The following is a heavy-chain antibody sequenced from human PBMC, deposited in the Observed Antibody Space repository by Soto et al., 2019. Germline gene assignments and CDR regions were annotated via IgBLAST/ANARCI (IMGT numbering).Heavy chain of an antibody. CDR3: ARGKPQSLIDY. CDR2: IYYSGST. D-gene: IGHD3-16*02. CDR1: GGSISSGDYY. Sequence: QVQLQESGPGLVKPSQTLSLTCTVSGGSISSGDYYWSWIRQPPGKGLEWIGYIYYSGSTYYNPSLKSRVTISVDTSNNPCSLKLSSVTAADTAVYYCARGKPQSLIDYWGQETLVTVSS. V-gene: IGHV4-30-4*01. J-gene: IGHJ4*02.